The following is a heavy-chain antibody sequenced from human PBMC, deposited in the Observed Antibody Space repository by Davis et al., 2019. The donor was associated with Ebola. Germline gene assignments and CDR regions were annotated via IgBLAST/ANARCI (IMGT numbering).Heavy chain of an antibody. CDR1: GFTFSSYS. J-gene: IGHJ4*02. CDR2: ISSSSSYI. V-gene: IGHV3-21*01. CDR3: ARARYSYGHAEIPINDY. Sequence: GESLKISCAASGFTFSSYSMNWVRQAPGKGLEWVSSISSSSSYIYYADSVKGRFTISRDNAKNSLYLQMNSLRAEDTAVYYCARARYSYGHAEIPINDYWGQGTLVTVSS. D-gene: IGHD5-18*01.